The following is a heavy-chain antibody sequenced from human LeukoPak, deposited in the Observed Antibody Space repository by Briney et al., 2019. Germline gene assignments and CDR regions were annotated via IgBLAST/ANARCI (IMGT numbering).Heavy chain of an antibody. CDR2: IYHSGST. CDR3: ARDGYSGNDGL. D-gene: IGHD5-12*01. J-gene: IGHJ4*02. Sequence: SETLSLTCTVSGGSVSSYYWSWIRQPPGKGLEWIGYIYHSGSTKYNPSLKSRVTISVDTSKNQFSLKLSSVTAADTAVYYCARDGYSGNDGLWGQGTLVTVSS. CDR1: GGSVSSYY. V-gene: IGHV4-59*02.